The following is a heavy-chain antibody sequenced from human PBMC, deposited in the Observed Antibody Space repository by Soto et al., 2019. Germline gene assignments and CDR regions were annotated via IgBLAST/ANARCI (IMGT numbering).Heavy chain of an antibody. CDR2: IYHSGST. CDR3: ARTGGYDILTGYLYNWFDP. V-gene: IGHV4-30-2*02. J-gene: IGHJ5*02. D-gene: IGHD3-9*01. Sequence: PSETLSLTCAVSGGSISSGGYSWSWIRQPPGKGLEWIGYIYHSGSTYYNPSLKSRVTISVDRSKNQFSLKLSSVTAADTAVYYCARTGGYDILTGYLYNWFDPWGQGTLVTVSS. CDR1: GGSISSGGYS.